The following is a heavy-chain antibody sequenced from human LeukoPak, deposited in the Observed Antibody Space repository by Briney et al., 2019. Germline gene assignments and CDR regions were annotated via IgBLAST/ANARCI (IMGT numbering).Heavy chain of an antibody. Sequence: GGSLRLSCAASGFSFSSYTMNWVRQAPGKGLEWVSIISSSSSYIYYADSVKGRFTISRDNAKDALYLQMNSLRVEDTAVYYCARDGRCGGDCYASWGQGTLVTVSS. CDR3: ARDGRCGGDCYAS. CDR1: GFSFSSYT. J-gene: IGHJ4*02. V-gene: IGHV3-21*01. D-gene: IGHD2-21*02. CDR2: ISSSSSYI.